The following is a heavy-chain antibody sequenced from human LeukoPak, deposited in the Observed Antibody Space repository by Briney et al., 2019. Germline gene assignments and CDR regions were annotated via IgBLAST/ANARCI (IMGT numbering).Heavy chain of an antibody. D-gene: IGHD2/OR15-2a*01. J-gene: IGHJ4*02. CDR3: AASPSTSAEY. V-gene: IGHV3-74*01. CDR1: GFSFSSFW. CDR2: INGDGSST. Sequence: PGGSLRLSCAASGFSFSSFWMHWVRQAPGKGLVWVSRINGDGSSTNYADSVKGRFTISRDNAENTLYLQMNSLRAEDTAVYYCAASPSTSAEYWGQGTLVTVSS.